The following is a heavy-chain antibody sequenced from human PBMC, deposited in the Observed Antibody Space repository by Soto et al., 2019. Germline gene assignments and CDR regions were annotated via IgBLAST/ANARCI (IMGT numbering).Heavy chain of an antibody. CDR2: IWYDGSNK. CDR1: GFTFSSYG. D-gene: IGHD4-17*01. Sequence: QVQLVESGGGVVQPGRSLRLSCAASGFTFSSYGMHWVRQAPGKGLEWVAVIWYDGSNKYYADSVKGRFTISRDNSKNTLYLQMNSVRAEDRAGYYCARDGGEGDYEFAFDIWGQGTMVTFSS. CDR3: ARDGGEGDYEFAFDI. V-gene: IGHV3-33*01. J-gene: IGHJ3*02.